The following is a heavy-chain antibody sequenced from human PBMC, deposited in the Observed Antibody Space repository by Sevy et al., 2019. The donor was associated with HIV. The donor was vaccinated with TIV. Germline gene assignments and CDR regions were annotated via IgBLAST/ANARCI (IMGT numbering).Heavy chain of an antibody. CDR2: ISGRSSYI. V-gene: IGHV3-21*06. D-gene: IGHD2-2*01. Sequence: GGSLRLSCAASGFTFSDYYMNWVRQAPGKGLEWVSSISGRSSYIHYADPVRGRFTISRGNAKDSLYLQMNSLRADDTAVSFCGREGGCSSTSRLLYFDSWGQGALVTVSS. CDR3: GREGGCSSTSRLLYFDS. CDR1: GFTFSDYY. J-gene: IGHJ4*02.